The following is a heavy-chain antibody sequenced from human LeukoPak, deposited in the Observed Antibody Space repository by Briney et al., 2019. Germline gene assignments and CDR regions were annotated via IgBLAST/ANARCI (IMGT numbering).Heavy chain of an antibody. CDR3: ARERLPIRNYDRGRFDP. J-gene: IGHJ5*02. D-gene: IGHD3-22*01. V-gene: IGHV7-4-1*02. CDR2: INTNTGNP. Sequence: ASVKVSCKASGYTFTSYAMNWVRQAPGQGLEWMGWINTNTGNPTYAQGFTGRFVFSLDTSVSTAYLQISSLKAEDTAVYYCARERLPIRNYDRGRFDPWGQGTLVTVSS. CDR1: GYTFTSYA.